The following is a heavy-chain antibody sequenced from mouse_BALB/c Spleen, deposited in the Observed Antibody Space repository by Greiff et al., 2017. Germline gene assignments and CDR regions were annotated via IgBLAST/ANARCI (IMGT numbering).Heavy chain of an antibody. V-gene: IGHV1-5*01. D-gene: IGHD2-3*01. CDR2: IYPGNSDT. CDR3: TRSDGYYLYYFDY. J-gene: IGHJ2*01. Sequence: VQLQQSGTVLARPGASVKMSCKASGYTFTSYWMHWVKQRPGQGLEWIGAIYPGNSDTSYNQKFKGKAKLTAVTSTSTAYMELSSLTNEDSAVYYCTRSDGYYLYYFDYWGQGTTLTVSS. CDR1: GYTFTSYW.